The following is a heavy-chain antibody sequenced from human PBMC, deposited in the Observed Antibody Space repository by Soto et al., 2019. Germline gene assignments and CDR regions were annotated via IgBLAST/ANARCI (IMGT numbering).Heavy chain of an antibody. D-gene: IGHD3-22*01. CDR2: ISAYNGNT. CDR3: ASRGGRAYYYDSSGYSNDSFDI. CDR1: GYTFTSYG. J-gene: IGHJ3*02. V-gene: IGHV1-18*01. Sequence: ASVKVSCKASGYTFTSYGISWVRQAPGQGVEWMGWISAYNGNTNYAQKLQGRVTMTTDTSTSTAYMELTSLRSDDTAVYCCASRGGRAYYYDSSGYSNDSFDIWGQGTMVTVSS.